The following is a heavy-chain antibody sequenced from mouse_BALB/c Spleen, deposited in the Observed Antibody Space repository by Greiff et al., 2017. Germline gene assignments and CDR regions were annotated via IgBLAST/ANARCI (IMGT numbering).Heavy chain of an antibody. CDR2: IYPGGGYT. Sequence: QVQLQQSGAELVRPGTSVKISCKASGYTFTNYWLGWVKQRPGHGLEWIGDIYPGGGYTNYNEKFKGKATLTADTSSSTAYIQLSSLTSEDSAVYFCARERYGNYPLDYWGQGTTLTVSS. CDR1: GYTFTNYW. D-gene: IGHD2-10*02. V-gene: IGHV1-63*02. J-gene: IGHJ2*01. CDR3: ARERYGNYPLDY.